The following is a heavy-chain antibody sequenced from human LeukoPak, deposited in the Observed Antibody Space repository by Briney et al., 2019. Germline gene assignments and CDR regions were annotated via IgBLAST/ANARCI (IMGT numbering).Heavy chain of an antibody. CDR1: GYTLTGHY. CDR3: ARDRVSHVRGILRGVFDY. D-gene: IGHD3-10*01. Sequence: ASVKVSCKTSGYTLTGHYIHWVRQAPGQGLEWMGWINPYNGATIYAQKFQGRVTMTRDTSINTAYMDLNRLKPDDTAMYYCARDRVSHVRGILRGVFDYWGQGPLITVSS. CDR2: INPYNGAT. V-gene: IGHV1-2*02. J-gene: IGHJ4*02.